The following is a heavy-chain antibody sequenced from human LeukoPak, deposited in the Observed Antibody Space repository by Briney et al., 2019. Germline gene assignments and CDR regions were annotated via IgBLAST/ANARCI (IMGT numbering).Heavy chain of an antibody. J-gene: IGHJ6*02. V-gene: IGHV4-34*01. CDR3: ARLVVATGVVYYGMDV. CDR2: INHSGST. Sequence: PSETLSLTCAVYGGSFSGYYWSWIRQPPGKGLEWIGEINHSGSTNYNPSLKSRVTISVDTSKNQFSLKLSSVTAADTAVYYCARLVVATGVVYYGMDVWGQGTTVTVSS. D-gene: IGHD5-12*01. CDR1: GGSFSGYY.